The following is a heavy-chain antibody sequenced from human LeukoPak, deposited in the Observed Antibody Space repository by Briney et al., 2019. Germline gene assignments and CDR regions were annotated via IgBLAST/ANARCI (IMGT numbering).Heavy chain of an antibody. CDR3: ARVFVGDEYSSSGY. V-gene: IGHV3-74*01. CDR1: GFTFSRYY. CDR2: INSDGSST. Sequence: GGSLRLSCAASGFTFSRYYMHWVRQAPGKGLVWVSRINSDGSSTTYADSVKGRFTISRDNAKSTLYLQMNSLKVEDTAVYYCARVFVGDEYSSSGYWGQGTLVTVSS. D-gene: IGHD6-13*01. J-gene: IGHJ4*02.